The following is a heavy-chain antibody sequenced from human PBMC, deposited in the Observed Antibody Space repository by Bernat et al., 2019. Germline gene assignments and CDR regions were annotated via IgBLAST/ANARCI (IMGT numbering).Heavy chain of an antibody. V-gene: IGHV1-18*04. D-gene: IGHD2-2*01. CDR2: ISTYNGNT. Sequence: QVQLVQSGAEVKKPGASVKVSCKASGYTFTNYDISWVRQAPGQGLEWMGWISTYNGNTTSAQKFQARVTMTTDTSTSTAYMEVRSLRSDDTAVYYCVRWREDQPRYWGQGTLVSVSS. CDR1: GYTFTNYD. CDR3: VRWREDQPRY. J-gene: IGHJ4*02.